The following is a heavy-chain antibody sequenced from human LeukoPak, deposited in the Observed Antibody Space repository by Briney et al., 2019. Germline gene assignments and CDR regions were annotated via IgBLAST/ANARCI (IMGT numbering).Heavy chain of an antibody. CDR3: ARSRAFNSGAFDP. CDR2: IYNGVNT. Sequence: SETLSLTCTVSGASVGSASYWTWIRQPPGKGVEWIAHIYNGVNTNYNPPLKSRVTISVDTSKNQFSLRLNSVTAADTAVYYCARSRAFNSGAFDPWGQGSLVTVSS. V-gene: IGHV4-61*01. J-gene: IGHJ5*02. CDR1: GASVGSASY. D-gene: IGHD1-26*01.